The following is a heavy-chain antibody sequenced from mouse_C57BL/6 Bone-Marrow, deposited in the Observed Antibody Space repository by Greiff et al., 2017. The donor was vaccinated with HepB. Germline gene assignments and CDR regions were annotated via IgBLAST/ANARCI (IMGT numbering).Heavy chain of an antibody. CDR2: ISDGGSYT. J-gene: IGHJ4*01. D-gene: IGHD1-1*01. V-gene: IGHV5-4*03. CDR1: GFTFTSYA. Sequence: EVMLVESGGGLVKPGGSLKLSCAASGFTFTSYAMSWVRQTPEKSLEWVATISDGGSYTYYPDNVKGRFTISRDNATNNLYLQMSHLKSDDTAMYYCARMVVALYAMDYWGQGTSVTVSS. CDR3: ARMVVALYAMDY.